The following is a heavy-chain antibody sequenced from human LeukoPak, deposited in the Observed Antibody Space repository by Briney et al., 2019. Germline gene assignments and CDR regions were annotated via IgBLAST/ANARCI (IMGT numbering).Heavy chain of an antibody. CDR1: GFTFSSHS. Sequence: PGGSLRLSCAASGFTFSSHSMNWVRQAPGKGLEWVSYISNSGNTIYYADSVKGRFTISRDDAKNSLYLQMNSLRAEDTAVYYCARDFSGDYYFDSWGQGTLVIVSS. D-gene: IGHD7-27*01. J-gene: IGHJ4*02. V-gene: IGHV3-48*04. CDR3: ARDFSGDYYFDS. CDR2: ISNSGNTI.